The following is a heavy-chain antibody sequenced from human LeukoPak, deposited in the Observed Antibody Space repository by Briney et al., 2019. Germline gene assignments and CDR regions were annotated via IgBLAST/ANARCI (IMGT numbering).Heavy chain of an antibody. V-gene: IGHV3-30*04. CDR1: GINFSGYA. CDR2: ISYDGSNK. Sequence: GGSLRLSCAASGINFSGYAMHWVRQAPGKGLEWVAIISYDGSNKNYADSVKGRLTISRDNSNNMLFLQLNSLRTDDTAVYFCATAYSSGWADYWGQGNLVTVSS. J-gene: IGHJ4*02. CDR3: ATAYSSGWADY. D-gene: IGHD6-19*01.